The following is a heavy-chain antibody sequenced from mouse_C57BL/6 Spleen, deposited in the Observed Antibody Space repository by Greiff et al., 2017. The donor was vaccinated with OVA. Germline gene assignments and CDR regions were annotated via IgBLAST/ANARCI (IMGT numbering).Heavy chain of an antibody. J-gene: IGHJ2*01. V-gene: IGHV1-26*01. CDR1: GYTFTDYY. CDR3: ARPYYYGSSLFDY. Sequence: VQLQQSGPELVKPGASVKISCKASGYTFTDYYMNWVKQSHGKSLEWIGDINPNNGGTSYNQKFKGKATLTVDKSSSTAYMELRSLTSEDSAVYYCARPYYYGSSLFDYWGQGTTLTVSS. CDR2: INPNNGGT. D-gene: IGHD1-1*01.